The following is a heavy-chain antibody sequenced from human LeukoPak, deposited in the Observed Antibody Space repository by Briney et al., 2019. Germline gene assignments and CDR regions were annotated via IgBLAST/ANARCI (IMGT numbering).Heavy chain of an antibody. D-gene: IGHD1-26*01. Sequence: PSETLSLICTVSGDSISSYNYFWGWIRQPPGKGLEWVGSIYYRGNTYYNPSLNGRVTMSLDESRNQLSLKLTSVTAADTAIYYCSRESGAFCPFGYWGQGTLVIVPP. CDR2: IYYRGNT. CDR3: SRESGAFCPFGY. V-gene: IGHV4-39*07. J-gene: IGHJ4*02. CDR1: GDSISSYNYF.